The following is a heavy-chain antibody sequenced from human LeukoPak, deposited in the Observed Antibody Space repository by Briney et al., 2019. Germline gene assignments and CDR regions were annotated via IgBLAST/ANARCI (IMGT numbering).Heavy chain of an antibody. CDR3: AKDIRPNDC. D-gene: IGHD4-17*01. Sequence: PGGSLRLSCAASGFTFSRHGMCWVRQAPGRGLEWVSSISIGGDTTYSDSVKGRFTISRDNSKNTLYLQLDSLRAEDTAIYYCAKDIRPNDCWGQGTLVTVSS. CDR2: ISIGGDTT. V-gene: IGHV3-23*01. CDR1: GFTFSRHG. J-gene: IGHJ4*02.